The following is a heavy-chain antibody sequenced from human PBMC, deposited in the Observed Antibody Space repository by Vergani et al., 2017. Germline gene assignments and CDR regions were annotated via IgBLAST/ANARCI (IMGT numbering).Heavy chain of an antibody. D-gene: IGHD6-19*01. CDR3: ASDTHSGQRADR. J-gene: IGHJ5*02. CDR2: IHYSENT. CDR1: FDSIRNLY. V-gene: IGHV4-59*11. Sequence: QVQLQESGPGLVKSSETLTLTCSVSFDSIRNLYCNWIRQPPGKGLEWIGSIHYSENTNYNPSLKTRVTISVDTSKNQFSLTLTSVTAADTAVYYCASDTHSGQRADRWGQGTLVTVSS.